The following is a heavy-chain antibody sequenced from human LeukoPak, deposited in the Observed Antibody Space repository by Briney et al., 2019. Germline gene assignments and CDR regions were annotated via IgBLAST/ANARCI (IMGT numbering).Heavy chain of an antibody. CDR2: ISSSSSYI. J-gene: IGHJ3*01. V-gene: IGHV3-21*06. CDR1: GFTFSSYS. D-gene: IGHD4-17*01. Sequence: PGGSLRLSCAASGFTFSSYSMNWVRQAPGKGLEWVSSISSSSSYIYYADSVKGRFTISRDNAKNTLYLQMNSLRDDDTAVYFCARGTSDYRNALDLWGQGTMVTVSS. CDR3: ARGTSDYRNALDL.